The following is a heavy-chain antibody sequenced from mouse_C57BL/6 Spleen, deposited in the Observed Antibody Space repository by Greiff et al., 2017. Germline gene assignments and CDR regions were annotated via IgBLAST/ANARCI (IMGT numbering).Heavy chain of an antibody. Sequence: QVQLQQPGAELVKPGASVKLSCKASGYTFTSYWMQWVKQRPGQGLEWIGEIDPSDSYTNYNQKFKGKATLTVDTSSSTAYMQLSSLTSEDSAVYYWARRDYSRAYWGQGTLVTVSA. V-gene: IGHV1-50*01. D-gene: IGHD2-5*01. CDR1: GYTFTSYW. CDR3: ARRDYSRAY. J-gene: IGHJ3*01. CDR2: IDPSDSYT.